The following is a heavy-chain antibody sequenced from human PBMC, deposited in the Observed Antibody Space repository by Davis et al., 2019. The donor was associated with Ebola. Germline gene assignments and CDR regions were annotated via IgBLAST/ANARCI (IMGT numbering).Heavy chain of an antibody. D-gene: IGHD3-22*01. CDR3: ARGGYDSSGHFPCD. CDR1: GFTFSSYS. CDR2: ISSSSSYI. Sequence: PGGSLRLSCAASGFTFSSYSMNWVRQAPGKGLEWVSSISSSSSYIYYADSVKGRFTVSRDNAKNSLYLQMNSLRDEDTAVYYCARGGYDSSGHFPCDWGQGTLVTVSS. V-gene: IGHV3-21*01. J-gene: IGHJ4*02.